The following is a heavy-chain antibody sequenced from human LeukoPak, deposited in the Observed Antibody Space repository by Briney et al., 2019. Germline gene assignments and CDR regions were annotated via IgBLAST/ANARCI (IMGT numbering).Heavy chain of an antibody. D-gene: IGHD2-15*01. V-gene: IGHV3-21*01. CDR1: GFTFNTYT. Sequence: GGSLRLSCAASGFTFNTYTMNWVRQAPGKGLEWVSSITASSTAIYSADSVKGRFTISRDNAKNFLYLQMNSLRAEDTAVYYCARDGEDIVVVVAAITLYYYYYYMDVWGKGTTVTVSS. CDR3: ARDGEDIVVVVAAITLYYYYYYMDV. CDR2: ITASSTAI. J-gene: IGHJ6*03.